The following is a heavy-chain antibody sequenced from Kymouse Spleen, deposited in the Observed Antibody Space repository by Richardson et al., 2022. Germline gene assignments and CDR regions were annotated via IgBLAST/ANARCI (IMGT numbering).Heavy chain of an antibody. CDR3: ARGGLELSWFDP. J-gene: IGHJ5*02. CDR1: GGSISSYY. V-gene: IGHV4-59*01. CDR2: IYYSGST. D-gene: IGHD1-7*01. Sequence: QVQLQESGPGLVKPSETLSLTCTVSGGSISSYYWSWIRQPPGKGLEWIGYIYYSGSTNYNPSLKSRVTISVDTSKNQFSLKLSSVTAADTAVYYCARGGLELSWFDPWGQGTLVTVSS.